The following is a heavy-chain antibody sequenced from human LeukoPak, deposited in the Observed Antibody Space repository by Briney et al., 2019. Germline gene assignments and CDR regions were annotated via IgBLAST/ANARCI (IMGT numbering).Heavy chain of an antibody. CDR2: IIPILGIA. CDR1: GGTFSSYA. J-gene: IGHJ4*02. D-gene: IGHD3-22*01. Sequence: SVKVSCKASGGTFSSYAISWVRQAPGQGLEWMGRIIPILGIANYAQKFQGRVTITADKSTSAAYMELSSLRSEDTAVYYCATRYYYDSSALPLGYWGQGTLVTVSS. V-gene: IGHV1-69*04. CDR3: ATRYYYDSSALPLGY.